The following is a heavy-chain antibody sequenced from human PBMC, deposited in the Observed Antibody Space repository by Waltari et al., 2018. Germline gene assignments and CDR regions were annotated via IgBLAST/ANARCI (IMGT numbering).Heavy chain of an antibody. CDR1: GYTFTDYY. J-gene: IGHJ3*02. CDR3: ATVLSNRRLGNPRGRAFDI. V-gene: IGHV1-69-2*01. CDR2: VVPEVGET. D-gene: IGHD3-16*01. Sequence: EVQLVQSGAEVKKPGATVKIYCKASGYTFTDYYMHWVQQAPGKGLEWMGRVVPEVGETIYAEKCQCRVTITADTSTVTAYMELSSLRSEDTAVYYCATVLSNRRLGNPRGRAFDIWGQGTMVTVSS.